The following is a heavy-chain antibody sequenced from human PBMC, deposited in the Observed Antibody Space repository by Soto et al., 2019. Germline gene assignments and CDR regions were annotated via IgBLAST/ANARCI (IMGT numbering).Heavy chain of an antibody. J-gene: IGHJ4*02. CDR1: GGSIISYY. Sequence: SDTMSLTCTVFGGSIISYYWSWIRQPPGKGLEWIGYIYHSGTTSYNPSLKSRVNISIDTSKKQCSLTLRSVTTAETAIYYCARGLEMAKIEDSWGQGIQVTVSS. D-gene: IGHD5-12*01. CDR2: IYHSGTT. CDR3: ARGLEMAKIEDS. V-gene: IGHV4-59*01.